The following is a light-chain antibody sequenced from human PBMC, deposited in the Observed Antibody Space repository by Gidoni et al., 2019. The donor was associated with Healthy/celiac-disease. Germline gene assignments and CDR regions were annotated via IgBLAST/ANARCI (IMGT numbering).Light chain of an antibody. CDR3: HQRSNRPSLT. CDR1: QSVSRY. Sequence: EIDLTQSPSTLSLSPVEQATLSCRASQSVSRYLAWYQQKPGQAPRLLIYDASNRATGLPARYSGSVSGTDCTLTISSLEPEDVAVDYCHQRSNRPSLTFXGXTKVEIK. V-gene: IGKV3-11*01. CDR2: DAS. J-gene: IGKJ4*02.